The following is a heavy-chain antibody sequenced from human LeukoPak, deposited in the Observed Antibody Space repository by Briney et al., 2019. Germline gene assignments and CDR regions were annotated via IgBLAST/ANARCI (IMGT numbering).Heavy chain of an antibody. D-gene: IGHD5-12*01. V-gene: IGHV3-23*01. Sequence: GGSLRLSCAASGFTFSSYAMSWVRQAPGKGLEWVSAISGSGGSTYYADSVKGRFTISRGNSKNTLYLQMNSLRAEDTAVYYCVRQPSGYDLRNDYWGQGTLVTVSS. CDR1: GFTFSSYA. CDR2: ISGSGGST. J-gene: IGHJ4*02. CDR3: VRQPSGYDLRNDY.